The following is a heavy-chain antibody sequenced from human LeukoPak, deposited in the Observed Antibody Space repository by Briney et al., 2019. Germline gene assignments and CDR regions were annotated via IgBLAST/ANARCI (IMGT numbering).Heavy chain of an antibody. CDR2: IYYSGST. CDR3: AGVALITIFGVVTAGWFDP. J-gene: IGHJ5*02. Sequence: SETLSLTCAVYGGSFSGYYWGWIRQPPGKGLEWIGSIYYSGSTYYNPSLKSRVTISVDTSKNQFSLKLTSVTAADTAVYYCAGVALITIFGVVTAGWFDPWGQGTLVTVSS. CDR1: GGSFSGYY. V-gene: IGHV4-34*01. D-gene: IGHD3-3*01.